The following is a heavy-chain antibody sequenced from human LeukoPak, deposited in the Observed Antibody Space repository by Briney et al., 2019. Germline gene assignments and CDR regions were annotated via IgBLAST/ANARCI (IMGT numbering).Heavy chain of an antibody. CDR3: ARGSTGTTVVTLIDY. J-gene: IGHJ4*02. CDR1: GFTFDDYG. V-gene: IGHV3-20*04. D-gene: IGHD4-23*01. Sequence: PGGSLRLSCAASGFTFDDYGMSWVRQAPGKGLEWVSGINWNGGSTGYADSVKGRFTISRDNAKNSLYLQMNSLRAEDTAVYYCARGSTGTTVVTLIDYWGQGTLVTVSS. CDR2: INWNGGST.